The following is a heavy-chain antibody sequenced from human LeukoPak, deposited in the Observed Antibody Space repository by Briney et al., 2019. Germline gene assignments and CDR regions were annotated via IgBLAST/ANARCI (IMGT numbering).Heavy chain of an antibody. D-gene: IGHD1-26*01. CDR1: GGSISSSSYY. CDR3: ATTQTGRIGLNWFDP. Sequence: SETLSLTCTVSGGSISSSSYYWGWIRQPPGKGLEWIGSIYYSGSTNYNPSLKSRVTISVDTSKNQFSLKLSSVTAADTAVYYCATTQTGRIGLNWFDPWGQGTLVTVSS. J-gene: IGHJ5*02. V-gene: IGHV4-39*07. CDR2: IYYSGST.